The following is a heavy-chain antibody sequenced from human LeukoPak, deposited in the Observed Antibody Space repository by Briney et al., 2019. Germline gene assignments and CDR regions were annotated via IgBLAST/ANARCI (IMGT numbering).Heavy chain of an antibody. CDR1: GGRFKSYG. V-gene: IGHV1-69*06. D-gene: IGHD1-26*01. Sequence: SVKVSCKTTGGRFKSYGFSWVRQAPGQGLEWMGGIIPVFDRPTYAQKFEGRVTITADKSTNTTYMEISSLTSDDTAVYYCARDAQWELRAFDVWGQGTVVIVSS. J-gene: IGHJ3*01. CDR2: IIPVFDRP. CDR3: ARDAQWELRAFDV.